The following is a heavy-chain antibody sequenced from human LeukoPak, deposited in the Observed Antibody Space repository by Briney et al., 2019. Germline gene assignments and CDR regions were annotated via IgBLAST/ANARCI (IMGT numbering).Heavy chain of an antibody. CDR2: IYPGGSDT. Sequence: GESLKTSCKGSGYRFTSYWIGWVRQMSGKGLELVGMIYPGGSDTSYRPSFQGQVTISADKTISTAYLQWRSLKASDTAKSYCARHGGDCSGGSCYWFDPWGQGTLVTVSS. CDR3: ARHGGDCSGGSCYWFDP. D-gene: IGHD2-15*01. CDR1: GYRFTSYW. J-gene: IGHJ5*02. V-gene: IGHV5-51*01.